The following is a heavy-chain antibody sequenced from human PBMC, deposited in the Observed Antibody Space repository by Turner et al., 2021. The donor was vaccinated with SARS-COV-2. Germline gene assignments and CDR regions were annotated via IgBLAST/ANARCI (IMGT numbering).Heavy chain of an antibody. CDR3: AGEVVVLTTTHYGMDV. J-gene: IGHJ6*02. CDR1: GGPISSSSYY. Sequence: QLQLQESGPGLVKPSETLSLTCTVAGGPISSSSYYWGWIRQPPGKGLEWIGGIYYSGSTYYNPSLKSRVTISVDTSKNQFSLKLSSVTAADTAVYYCAGEVVVLTTTHYGMDVWGQGTTVTVSS. CDR2: IYYSGST. D-gene: IGHD1-26*01. V-gene: IGHV4-39*01.